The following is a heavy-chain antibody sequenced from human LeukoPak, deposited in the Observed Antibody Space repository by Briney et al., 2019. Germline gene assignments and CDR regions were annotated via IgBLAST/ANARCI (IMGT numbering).Heavy chain of an antibody. Sequence: SETLSLTCTVSGGSISSSSYYWGWIRQPPGKGLEWIGSIYYSGSTYYNPSLKSRVTISVDTSKNQFSLKLSSVTAADMAVYYCARVTVTTDNWFDPWGQGTLVTVSS. V-gene: IGHV4-39*07. CDR1: GGSISSSSYY. CDR3: ARVTVTTDNWFDP. D-gene: IGHD4-11*01. CDR2: IYYSGST. J-gene: IGHJ5*02.